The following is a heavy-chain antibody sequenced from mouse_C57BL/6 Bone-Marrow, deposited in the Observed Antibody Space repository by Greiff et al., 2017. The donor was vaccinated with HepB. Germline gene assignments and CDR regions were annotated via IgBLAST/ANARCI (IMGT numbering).Heavy chain of an antibody. CDR2: INPNNGGT. J-gene: IGHJ3*01. CDR3: ARPYYYGSRQFAY. V-gene: IGHV1-26*01. D-gene: IGHD1-1*01. CDR1: GYTFTDYY. Sequence: VQLQQSGPELVKPGASVKISCKASGYTFTDYYMNWVKQSHGKSLEWIGDINPNNGGTSYNQKFKGKATLTVDKSSSTAYMELRSLTSEDSAVYDCARPYYYGSRQFAYWGQGTLVTVSA.